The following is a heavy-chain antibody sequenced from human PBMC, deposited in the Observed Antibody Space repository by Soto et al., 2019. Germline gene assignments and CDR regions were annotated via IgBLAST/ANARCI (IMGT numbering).Heavy chain of an antibody. J-gene: IGHJ6*02. CDR1: GGSFSGYY. CDR2: INHSGST. V-gene: IGHV4-34*01. D-gene: IGHD1-1*01. CDR3: ARGRGLERTSYYYYYGMDV. Sequence: PSDTLSLTCAVYGGSFSGYYWSWIRQPPGKGLEWIGEINHSGSTNYNPSLKSRVTISVDTSKNQFSLKLSSVTAADTAVYYCARGRGLERTSYYYYYGMDVWGQGTTVTVSS.